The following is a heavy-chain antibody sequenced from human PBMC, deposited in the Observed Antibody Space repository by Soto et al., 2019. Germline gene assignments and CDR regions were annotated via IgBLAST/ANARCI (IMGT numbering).Heavy chain of an antibody. J-gene: IGHJ6*02. Sequence: GASLKVSCKASGYTFTSYAMHWPRQAPGQRLEWMGWINAGNGNTKYSQKFQGRVTITRDTSASTAYMELSSLRSEDTAVYYCARDPIAAAGGYYYYGMDVWGQGTTVTVSS. V-gene: IGHV1-3*01. CDR2: INAGNGNT. CDR3: ARDPIAAAGGYYYYGMDV. D-gene: IGHD6-13*01. CDR1: GYTFTSYA.